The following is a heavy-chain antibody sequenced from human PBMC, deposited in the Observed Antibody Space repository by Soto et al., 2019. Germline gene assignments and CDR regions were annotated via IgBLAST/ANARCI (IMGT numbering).Heavy chain of an antibody. CDR2: IKSNTDGGTT. V-gene: IGHV3-15*07. J-gene: IGHJ4*02. D-gene: IGHD5-12*01. CDR3: TTGVGYSGYDFDY. Sequence: EVQLVESGGGLVKPGGSLRLSCAASGFTFSNAWMNWVRQAPGKGLEWVGRIKSNTDGGTTDYAAPVKGRFTISRDDSKNTLYLQMNSLKTEDTAVYYCTTGVGYSGYDFDYWGQGTLVTVSS. CDR1: GFTFSNAW.